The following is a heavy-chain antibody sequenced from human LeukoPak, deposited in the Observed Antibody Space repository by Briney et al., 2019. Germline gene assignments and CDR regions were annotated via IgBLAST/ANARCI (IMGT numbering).Heavy chain of an antibody. D-gene: IGHD4-23*01. J-gene: IGHJ3*02. CDR1: GGSLSSSSYY. CDR2: INHIGST. CDR3: SRHWGVVTPFFPHRSDAFDI. Sequence: SDTLSLICTVSGGSLSSSSYYWGWLRQPPGKGLEWIGEINHIGSTNYNPSLKSRVTISVFTSKNQFSLKLSYVTAADTAVYYCSRHWGVVTPFFPHRSDAFDIWGQGTMVTVSS. V-gene: IGHV4-39*01.